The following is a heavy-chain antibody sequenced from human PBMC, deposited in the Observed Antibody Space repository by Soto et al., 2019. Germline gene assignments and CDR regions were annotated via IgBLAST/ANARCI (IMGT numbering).Heavy chain of an antibody. J-gene: IGHJ4*02. CDR2: IKSKADGGTT. V-gene: IGHV3-15*01. CDR3: TTGWSSKHY. Sequence: VQLVESGGGLVKPGGSLRLSCAASGFIFRNAWMSWVRQAPGKGLEWVGRIKSKADGGTTNYAAPVKGRFNISRDGSKNTLYLQMKGLKTEGTAVYYCTTGWSSKHYWGQGTLVTVSS. CDR1: GFIFRNAW. D-gene: IGHD3-3*01.